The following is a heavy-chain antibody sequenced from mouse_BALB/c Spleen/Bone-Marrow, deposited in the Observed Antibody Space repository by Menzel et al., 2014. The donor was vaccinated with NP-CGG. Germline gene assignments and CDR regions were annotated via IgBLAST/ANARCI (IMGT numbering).Heavy chain of an antibody. Sequence: QVQLKQSGPGLVAPSQSLSIPCTISGFSLTSYGVHWVRQPPGKGLEWLVVIWSDGSTTYNSALKSRLSISKDNSKSQVFLKMNSLQTDDTAMYYCARHYYGSSYWYFDVWGAGTTVTVSS. J-gene: IGHJ1*01. CDR2: IWSDGST. V-gene: IGHV2-6-1*01. D-gene: IGHD1-1*01. CDR1: GFSLTSYG. CDR3: ARHYYGSSYWYFDV.